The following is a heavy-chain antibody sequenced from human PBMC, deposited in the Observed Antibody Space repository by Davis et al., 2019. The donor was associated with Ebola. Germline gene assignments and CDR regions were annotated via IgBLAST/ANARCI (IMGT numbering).Heavy chain of an antibody. J-gene: IGHJ4*02. CDR3: AREVLREGYFDY. CDR1: GFTFSSYA. Sequence: GGSLRLSCAASGFTFSSYAMHWVRQAPGKRLEWVAVISYDGSNKYYADSVKGRFTISRDNSKNTLYLQMNSLRAEDTAVYYCAREVLREGYFDYWGQGTLVTVSS. V-gene: IGHV3-30-3*01. CDR2: ISYDGSNK.